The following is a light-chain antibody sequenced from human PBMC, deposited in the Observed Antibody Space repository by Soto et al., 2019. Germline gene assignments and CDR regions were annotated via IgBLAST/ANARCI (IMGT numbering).Light chain of an antibody. CDR1: QSVSNN. V-gene: IGKV3-15*01. CDR3: QQYDNWPWT. J-gene: IGKJ1*01. CDR2: RAS. Sequence: EIVLTQSPGTLSLSPGERATLSCRASQSVSNNYLAWYQQKPGQAPRLLIYRASTRATGIPARFSGSGSGTDFSLTIISLQSEDFAVYYCQQYDNWPWTFGLGTKVDIK.